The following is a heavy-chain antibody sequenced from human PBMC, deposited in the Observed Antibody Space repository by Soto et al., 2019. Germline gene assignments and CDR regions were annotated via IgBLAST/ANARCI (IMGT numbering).Heavy chain of an antibody. CDR2: MYYSGST. CDR1: GGSINSYY. CDR3: ARDQAGFGCWSGYHNRFEP. D-gene: IGHD3-3*01. J-gene: IGHJ5*02. V-gene: IGHV4-59*01. Sequence: SETLSLTCTVSGGSINSYYWNWIRQSPGKGLEWIGYMYYSGSTKYNPSLKSRVTISVDTSKNQFSLNLRSVTAADTAVYYCARDQAGFGCWSGYHNRFEPWGEGTLVSV.